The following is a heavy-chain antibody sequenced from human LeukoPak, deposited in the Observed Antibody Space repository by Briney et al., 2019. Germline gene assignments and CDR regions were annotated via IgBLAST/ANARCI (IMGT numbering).Heavy chain of an antibody. CDR3: AAENIATLH. V-gene: IGHV1-2*06. J-gene: IGHJ4*02. D-gene: IGHD6-6*01. CDR2: INPNRGGT. CDR1: GYTFTGYY. Sequence: ASVKVSCKASGYTFTGYYIHWVRQAPGQGLEWMGRINPNRGGTNDAQKCHGRVTMTRDTSISTAYMELSSLRSDDTAVYYCAAENIATLHWGQGTLVTASS.